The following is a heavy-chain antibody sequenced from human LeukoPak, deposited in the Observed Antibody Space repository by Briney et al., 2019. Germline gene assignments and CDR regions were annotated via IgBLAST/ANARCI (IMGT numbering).Heavy chain of an antibody. V-gene: IGHV1-18*01. CDR1: GYTFTSYG. CDR2: ISAYNGNT. J-gene: IGHJ4*02. CDR3: ARDQSYYYDSSGYY. D-gene: IGHD3-22*01. Sequence: ASVKVSCKASGYTFTSYGISWVRQAPGQGLEWMGWISAYNGNTNYAQKLQGRVTMTTDTPTSTAYMELRSLRSDDTAVYYCARDQSYYYDSSGYYWGQGTLVTVSS.